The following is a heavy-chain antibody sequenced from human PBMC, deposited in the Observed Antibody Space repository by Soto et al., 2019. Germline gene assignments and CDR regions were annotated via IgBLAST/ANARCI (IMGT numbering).Heavy chain of an antibody. CDR1: GFTCSSYA. J-gene: IGHJ4*02. CDR2: ISGSGVST. Sequence: EVPLLESGGGLVQPGGSLRLSCAASGFTCSSYAMSWVRQAPGKGLEWVSAISGSGVSTYYADSVKGRFTISRDNSKNTLYLQMNSLRAEDTAVYYCAKEEGYSSGWTEVDYWGQGTLVTVSS. V-gene: IGHV3-23*01. CDR3: AKEEGYSSGWTEVDY. D-gene: IGHD6-19*01.